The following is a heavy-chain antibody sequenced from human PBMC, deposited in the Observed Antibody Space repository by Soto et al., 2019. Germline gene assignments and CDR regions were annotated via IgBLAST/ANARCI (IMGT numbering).Heavy chain of an antibody. CDR3: ARRFFWYSSSWYDP. CDR1: GGSISSSSYY. J-gene: IGHJ5*02. V-gene: IGHV4-39*01. D-gene: IGHD6-13*01. CDR2: IYYSGST. Sequence: SETRSLTCTVSGGSISSSSYYWGWIRQPPGKGLEWIGSIYYSGSTYYNPSLKSRATISVDTSKNQFSLKLSSVTAADTAVYYCARRFFWYSSSWYDPWGQGTLVTVSS.